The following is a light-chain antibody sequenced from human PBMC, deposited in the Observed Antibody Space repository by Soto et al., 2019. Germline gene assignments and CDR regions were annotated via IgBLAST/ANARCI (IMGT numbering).Light chain of an antibody. J-gene: IGLJ2*01. CDR2: DNT. Sequence: QAVVTQPPSMSGAPGQRVTMSCTGSSSNLGAGYDVHWYQRLPGAAPKLLIYDNTHRPSGVPNRFSGSKSGTSASLAITGLQAEDEADYYCQSYDSSLSVLFGGGTKLTVL. CDR3: QSYDSSLSVL. CDR1: SSNLGAGYD. V-gene: IGLV1-40*01.